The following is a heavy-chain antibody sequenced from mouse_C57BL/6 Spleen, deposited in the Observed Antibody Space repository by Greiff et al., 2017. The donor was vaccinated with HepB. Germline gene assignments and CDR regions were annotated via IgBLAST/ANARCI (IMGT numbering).Heavy chain of an antibody. V-gene: IGHV1-82*01. Sequence: VQLQQSGPELVKPGASVKISCKASGYAFSSSWMNWVKQRPGKGLEWIGRIYPGDGDTNYNGKFKGKATLTADKSSSTAYMQLSSLTSEDSAGYFCARADYGSSSYFDVWGTGTTVTVSS. CDR2: IYPGDGDT. D-gene: IGHD1-1*01. CDR3: ARADYGSSSYFDV. CDR1: GYAFSSSW. J-gene: IGHJ1*03.